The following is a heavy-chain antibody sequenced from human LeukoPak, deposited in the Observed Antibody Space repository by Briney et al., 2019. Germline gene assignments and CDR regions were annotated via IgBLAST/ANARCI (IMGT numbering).Heavy chain of an antibody. Sequence: SETLSLTCTVSGGSISSYYWSWIRQPPGKGLEWIGYIYYSGSTNYNPSLKSRVTISVDTSKNQFSLKLSSVTAADTAVYYCARAPYGGHNWFDPWGQGTLVTASS. D-gene: IGHD4-23*01. CDR3: ARAPYGGHNWFDP. J-gene: IGHJ5*02. CDR2: IYYSGST. CDR1: GGSISSYY. V-gene: IGHV4-59*01.